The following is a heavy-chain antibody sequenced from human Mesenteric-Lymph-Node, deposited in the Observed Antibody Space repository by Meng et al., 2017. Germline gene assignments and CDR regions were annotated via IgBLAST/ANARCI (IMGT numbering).Heavy chain of an antibody. Sequence: SVKVSCKVSGYTLTELSMHWVRQAPGQGLEWMGGIIPIFGTANYAQKFQGRVTITADESTSTAYMELSSLRSEDTAVYYCARSPTSYYYDSSGYYFDYWGQGTLVTVSS. V-gene: IGHV1-69*13. D-gene: IGHD3-22*01. CDR3: ARSPTSYYYDSSGYYFDY. CDR2: IIPIFGTA. J-gene: IGHJ4*02. CDR1: GYTLTELS.